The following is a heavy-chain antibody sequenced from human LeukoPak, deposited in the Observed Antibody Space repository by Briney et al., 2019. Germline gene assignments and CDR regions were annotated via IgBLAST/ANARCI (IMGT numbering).Heavy chain of an antibody. V-gene: IGHV4-31*03. Sequence: SETLSLTCTVSGGSISSGGYYWSWIRQHPGKGLEWIGYIYYSGSTYYNASLKSRVTISVDTSKNQFSLKLNSVTAADTAVYYCPRDRTAVDYNNVTDVGAQGTT. CDR2: IYYSGST. CDR3: PRDRTAVDYNNVTDV. CDR1: GGSISSGGYY. D-gene: IGHD2-21*02. J-gene: IGHJ6*02.